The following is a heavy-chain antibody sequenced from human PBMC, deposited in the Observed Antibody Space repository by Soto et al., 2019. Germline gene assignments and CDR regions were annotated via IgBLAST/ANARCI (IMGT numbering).Heavy chain of an antibody. CDR2: TYYSGST. Sequence: PSETLSLTCTVSGGSVSSGSYYWSWIRQPPGKGLEWIGYTYYSGSTNYNPSLKSRVTISVDTSKNQFSLKLSSVTAADTAVYYCARWVEMAMKYYFDYWGQGTLVTVSS. V-gene: IGHV4-61*01. CDR3: ARWVEMAMKYYFDY. CDR1: GGSVSSGSYY. D-gene: IGHD2-21*01. J-gene: IGHJ4*02.